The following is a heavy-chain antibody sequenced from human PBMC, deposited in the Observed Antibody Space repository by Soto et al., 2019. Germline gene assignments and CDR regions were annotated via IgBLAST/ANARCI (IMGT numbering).Heavy chain of an antibody. CDR3: ARCPIDHNWFDP. CDR2: IYGTGST. CDR1: GSDITTYY. D-gene: IGHD3-9*01. V-gene: IGHV4-4*09. J-gene: IGHJ5*02. Sequence: SETLSLTCTVSGSDITTYYWSWLRQAPGKGLEWIGHIYGTGSTTYNPSLKSRVTISVDTSNKQFSLRLTSVTAADTAVYYCARCPIDHNWFDPWGQGTLVTVSS.